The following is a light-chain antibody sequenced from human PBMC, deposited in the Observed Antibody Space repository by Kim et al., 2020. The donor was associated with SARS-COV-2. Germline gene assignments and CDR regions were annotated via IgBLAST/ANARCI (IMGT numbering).Light chain of an antibody. V-gene: IGLV3-1*01. CDR2: QHS. CDR1: KLGDKY. Sequence: SLSPGQTASITCSVDKLGDKYSCWYQQKPGQSPVLVIYQHSKRPSGLPERFSGSNSCNTAPLTITGTQAMYESVYYCQAWDSSTVVFAGGTQLTVL. CDR3: QAWDSSTVV. J-gene: IGLJ2*01.